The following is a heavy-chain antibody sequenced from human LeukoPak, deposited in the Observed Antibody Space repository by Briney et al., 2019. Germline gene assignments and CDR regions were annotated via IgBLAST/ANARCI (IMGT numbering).Heavy chain of an antibody. D-gene: IGHD6-6*01. V-gene: IGHV1-69*04. J-gene: IGHJ4*02. CDR3: ARGSIAALPCDY. Sequence: SVKVSCKASGGTFSSYAISWVRQAPGQGLEWMGRIIPILGIANYAQKFQGRVTITADKSTSTAYMELSSLRSEDTAVYYCARGSIAALPCDYWGQGTLVTVSS. CDR2: IIPILGIA. CDR1: GGTFSSYA.